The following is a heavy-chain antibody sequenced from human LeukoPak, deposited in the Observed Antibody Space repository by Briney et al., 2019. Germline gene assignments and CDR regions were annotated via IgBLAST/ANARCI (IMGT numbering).Heavy chain of an antibody. Sequence: SETLSLTCTVSGGSITSSSYYWAWIRQPPGKGLEWIGSIFYVGDTYYNPSLESRITISVDTSRNQFSLKLYSVTAADTAVYYCARSDSSRYGWLDPRGRGTLVTVSS. D-gene: IGHD3-22*01. CDR2: IFYVGDT. CDR3: ARSDSSRYGWLDP. V-gene: IGHV4-39*01. J-gene: IGHJ5*02. CDR1: GGSITSSSYY.